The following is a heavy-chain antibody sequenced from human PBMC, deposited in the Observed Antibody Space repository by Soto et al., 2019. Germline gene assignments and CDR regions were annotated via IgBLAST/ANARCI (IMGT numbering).Heavy chain of an antibody. CDR3: AQVTIPYVGVVGDEAFDV. CDR2: SYWDDDT. J-gene: IGHJ3*01. CDR1: GFSFATKGVG. Sequence: QITLKESGPTEVKPTETLALTCTFSGFSFATKGVGVGWVRQPPGGALEWIAVSYWDDDTRYSPSLETRLTITKDTPKDHVALTMTDMDFGDTATFFCAQVTIPYVGVVGDEAFDVWCQGAVVTVSS. V-gene: IGHV2-5*02. D-gene: IGHD3-16*02.